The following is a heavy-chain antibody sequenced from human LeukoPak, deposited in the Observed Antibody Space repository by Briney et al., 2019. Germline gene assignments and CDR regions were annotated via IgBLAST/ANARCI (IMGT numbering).Heavy chain of an antibody. CDR2: ISYDGSNK. D-gene: IGHD6-6*01. V-gene: IGHV3-30-3*01. Sequence: AFISYDGSNKNYADSVNGRFTISRDNSKNTLYLQMNSLRVEDTAVYYCARESSSSSSFDYWGQGTLVTVSS. CDR3: ARESSSSSSFDY. J-gene: IGHJ4*02.